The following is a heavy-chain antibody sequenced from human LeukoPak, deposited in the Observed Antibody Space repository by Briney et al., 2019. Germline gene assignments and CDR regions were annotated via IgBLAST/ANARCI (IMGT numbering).Heavy chain of an antibody. J-gene: IGHJ4*02. CDR3: ARVEWFGDLNIGGYFDY. V-gene: IGHV4-39*07. CDR1: GGSISNSAYY. CDR2: IYYSGNT. Sequence: SETLSLTCTVSGGSISNSAYYWGWIRQPPGKGLEWIGSIYYSGNTYYNPSLKSRVTISVDTSKNQFSLKLSSVTAADTAVYYCARVEWFGDLNIGGYFDYWGQGTLVTVSS. D-gene: IGHD3-10*01.